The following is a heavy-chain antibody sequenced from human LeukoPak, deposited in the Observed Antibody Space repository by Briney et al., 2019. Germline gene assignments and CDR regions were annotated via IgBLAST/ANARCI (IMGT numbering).Heavy chain of an antibody. CDR1: GGTFSSYA. V-gene: IGHV1-69*13. J-gene: IGHJ3*02. CDR3: ASLGYCSSTSCYHAFDI. CDR2: IIPIFGTA. D-gene: IGHD2-2*01. Sequence: ASVKVSCKASGGTFSSYAISWVRQAPGQGLEWMGGIIPIFGTANYAQKFQGRVTITADESTSTAYMELSSLRSEDTAVYYCASLGYCSSTSCYHAFDIWAKGQWSPSLQ.